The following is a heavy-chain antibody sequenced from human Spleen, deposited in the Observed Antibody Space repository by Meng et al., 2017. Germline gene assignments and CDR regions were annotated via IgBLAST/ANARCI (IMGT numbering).Heavy chain of an antibody. Sequence: GESLKISCAASGFTFSSYAMSWVRQAPGKGLEWVSAISGSGGSKYYADSVKGRFTISRDNSKNTLYLQMNSMRAEETAVYYCAREGVPNWYLDLWGRGTLVTVSS. CDR1: GFTFSSYA. D-gene: IGHD2-2*01. J-gene: IGHJ2*01. CDR2: ISGSGGSK. CDR3: AREGVPNWYLDL. V-gene: IGHV3-23*01.